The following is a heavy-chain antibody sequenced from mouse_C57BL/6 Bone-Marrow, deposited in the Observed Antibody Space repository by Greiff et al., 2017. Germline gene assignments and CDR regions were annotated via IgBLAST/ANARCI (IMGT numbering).Heavy chain of an antibody. D-gene: IGHD2-12*01. CDR1: GYTFTSYA. CDR2: IYPRAGST. V-gene: IGHV1-85*01. J-gene: IGHJ3*01. CDR3: ARSGCYGFAY. Sequence: QVQLKESGPELVKPGASVKLSCKASGYTFTSYAINWVKQRPGQGLEWIGWIYPRAGSTTYNEKFKGKATLTVDTSSSTAYMVHHSLTSEESAVYFCARSGCYGFAYWGQGTLVTVSA.